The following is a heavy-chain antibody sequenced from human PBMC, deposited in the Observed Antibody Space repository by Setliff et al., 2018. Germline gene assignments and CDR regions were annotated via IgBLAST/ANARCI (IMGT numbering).Heavy chain of an antibody. Sequence: PSETLSLTCTVSGGSSSSHYWSWIRQPPGKGLEWIGYIHYSGTTNYNPSLKSRVTLSLDTAKNQFSLELRAVTAADTALYYCAIGGGYCDFFDCFPFDNWGQGFLVTVSS. D-gene: IGHD3-16*01. CDR3: AIGGGYCDFFDCFPFDN. J-gene: IGHJ4*02. CDR2: IHYSGTT. CDR1: GGSSSSHY. V-gene: IGHV4-59*11.